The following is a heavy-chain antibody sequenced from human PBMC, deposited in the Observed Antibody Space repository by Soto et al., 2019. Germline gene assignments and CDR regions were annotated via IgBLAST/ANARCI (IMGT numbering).Heavy chain of an antibody. Sequence: GGSLRLSCALSGFTFSTYNMNWVRQAPGKGLEWVSSITSSSSYIFYADSVKGRFTISRDNAKDSLYLQVNSLRAEDTAIYYWARYSGTYRDYWGQGTLVTAPQ. CDR1: GFTFSTYN. CDR3: ARYSGTYRDY. CDR2: ITSSSSYI. D-gene: IGHD1-26*01. J-gene: IGHJ4*02. V-gene: IGHV3-21*06.